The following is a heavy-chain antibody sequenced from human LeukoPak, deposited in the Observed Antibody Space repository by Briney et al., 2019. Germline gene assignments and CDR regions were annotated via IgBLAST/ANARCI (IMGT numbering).Heavy chain of an antibody. D-gene: IGHD3-22*01. Sequence: GGSLRLSCASSGFTFSSHAKSWVRQAPGKGLEWVSAISGSGGSTYYADSAKGRFTISRDNSKNTLYLQMNSLRAEDTAVYYCARDTYYYDSSGHYFDFWGQGTLITVSS. CDR3: ARDTYYYDSSGHYFDF. CDR2: ISGSGGST. CDR1: GFTFSSHA. V-gene: IGHV3-23*01. J-gene: IGHJ4*02.